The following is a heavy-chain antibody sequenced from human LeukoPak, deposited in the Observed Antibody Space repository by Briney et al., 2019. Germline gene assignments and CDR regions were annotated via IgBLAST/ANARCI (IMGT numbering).Heavy chain of an antibody. Sequence: SETLSLTCAVYGGSFSGYYWGWIRQPPGKTLEWIGSIYSSGSTYYNSSLQSRVIIIIDTPKNHFSLTLSSVTAADTAVYYCARSDGYGLVDIWGQGTMVTVSS. V-gene: IGHV4-34*01. CDR1: GGSFSGYY. CDR2: IYSSGST. J-gene: IGHJ3*02. D-gene: IGHD3-10*01. CDR3: ARSDGYGLVDI.